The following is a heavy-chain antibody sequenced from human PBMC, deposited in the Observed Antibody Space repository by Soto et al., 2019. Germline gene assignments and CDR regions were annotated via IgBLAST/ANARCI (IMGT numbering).Heavy chain of an antibody. CDR3: AKDPRDSSGWFDY. CDR2: ISYDGSNK. CDR1: GFTFSSYG. J-gene: IGHJ4*02. Sequence: PGGSLRLSCAASGFTFSSYGMHWVRQAPGKGLEWVAVISYDGSNKYYADSVKGRFTISRDNSKNTLYLQMNSLRAEDTAVYYCAKDPRDSSGWFDYWGQGTLVTVSS. D-gene: IGHD6-19*01. V-gene: IGHV3-30*18.